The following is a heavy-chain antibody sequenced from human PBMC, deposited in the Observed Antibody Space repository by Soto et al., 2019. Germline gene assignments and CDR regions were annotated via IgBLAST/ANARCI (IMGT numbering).Heavy chain of an antibody. V-gene: IGHV4-59*01. J-gene: IGHJ3*01. Sequence: PSETLSLTCTVSGGSISSYYWSWIPQPPGKGLEWIGYIYYSGSTNYNPSLKSRVTISVDTSKNQFSLKLSSVTAADTAVYYCARGHPTMRHAFDVWGQGTMVTVS. D-gene: IGHD3-22*01. CDR1: GGSISSYY. CDR3: ARGHPTMRHAFDV. CDR2: IYYSGST.